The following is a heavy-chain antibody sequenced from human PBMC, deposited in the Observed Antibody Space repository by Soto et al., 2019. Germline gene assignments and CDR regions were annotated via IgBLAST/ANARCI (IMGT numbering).Heavy chain of an antibody. CDR3: AKAEGSSYGTEYSQH. D-gene: IGHD6-13*01. CDR1: GFTFSTYA. V-gene: IGHV3-23*01. CDR2: IISSGGST. Sequence: EVQLLESGGGLVQPGRSLRLSCAASGFTFSTYAMNWVRQAPGKGLEWVSLIISSGGSTYYADSVKGRFTISRDNSKNTLYLQMNSLRADDTAVYYCAKAEGSSYGTEYSQHWGQGILVTVSS. J-gene: IGHJ1*01.